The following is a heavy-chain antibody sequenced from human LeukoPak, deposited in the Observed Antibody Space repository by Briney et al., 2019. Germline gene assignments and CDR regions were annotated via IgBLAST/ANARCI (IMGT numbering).Heavy chain of an antibody. Sequence: SVTLFLTCTVSGGSINTYFWSWIRQPPGKGLEWIGYIYYSGSTNYNPSLKSRVTISVDTSKNQFSLKLSSVTAADTAVYYCARGVTGGWYGDFQHWGQGTLVTVSS. CDR2: IYYSGST. J-gene: IGHJ1*01. V-gene: IGHV4-59*01. CDR1: GGSINTYF. CDR3: ARGVTGGWYGDFQH. D-gene: IGHD6-19*01.